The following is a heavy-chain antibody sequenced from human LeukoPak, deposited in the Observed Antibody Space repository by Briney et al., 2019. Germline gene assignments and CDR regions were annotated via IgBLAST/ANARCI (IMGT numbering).Heavy chain of an antibody. J-gene: IGHJ4*02. Sequence: GGSLRLSCAASGFTFSSYGMHWVRQAPGKGLEWVAVIWYDGSNKYYADSVKGRFTISRDNAENSLYLQMNSLRAEDTALYYCARKRPNYFDYWGQGTLVTVSS. V-gene: IGHV3-33*03. CDR3: ARKRPNYFDY. CDR2: IWYDGSNK. CDR1: GFTFSSYG.